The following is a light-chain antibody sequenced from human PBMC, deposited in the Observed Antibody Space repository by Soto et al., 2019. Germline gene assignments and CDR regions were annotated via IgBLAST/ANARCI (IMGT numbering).Light chain of an antibody. J-gene: IGKJ1*01. Sequence: EIVTTQSPATLSVSPGERATLSCRASQSVSNNLAWYQQRPGQAPRLLIYGASTRATGVPARFSGSGSGTDFTLTISSLEPEDFATYYCQQSYSTPWTFGQGTKVDIK. CDR1: QSVSNN. V-gene: IGKV3-15*01. CDR2: GAS. CDR3: QQSYSTPWT.